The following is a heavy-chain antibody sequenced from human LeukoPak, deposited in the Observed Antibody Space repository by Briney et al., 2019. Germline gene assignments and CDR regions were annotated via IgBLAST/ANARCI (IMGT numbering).Heavy chain of an antibody. D-gene: IGHD3-10*01. Sequence: PGRSLRLSCAASGFTFSTYFMHWVRQAPGKGLEWVAVIASDGSHTFYVESVKGRFTISRDNSKNTLYLQMNSLRAEDTAVYFCARERQDTIVHSGAFDIWGRGTMVTVSS. CDR2: IASDGSHT. V-gene: IGHV3-30-3*01. J-gene: IGHJ3*02. CDR1: GFTFSTYF. CDR3: ARERQDTIVHSGAFDI.